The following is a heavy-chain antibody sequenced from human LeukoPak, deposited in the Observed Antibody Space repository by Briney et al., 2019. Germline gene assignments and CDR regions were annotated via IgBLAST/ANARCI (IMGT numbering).Heavy chain of an antibody. J-gene: IGHJ4*02. V-gene: IGHV3-23*01. D-gene: IGHD6-19*01. CDR1: GFTFSSYA. Sequence: GGSLRLSCAASGFTFSSYAMSWVRQAPGKGLEWVSAISGSGGSTYYADSVKGRFTISRDNSKNTLYLQMNSLRAEDTAVYYCAKVKMSQWLRVVLEPYFDYWGQGTLVTVSS. CDR3: AKVKMSQWLRVVLEPYFDY. CDR2: ISGSGGST.